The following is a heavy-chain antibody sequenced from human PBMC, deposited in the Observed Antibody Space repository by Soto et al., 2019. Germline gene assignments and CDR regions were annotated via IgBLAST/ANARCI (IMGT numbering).Heavy chain of an antibody. Sequence: QVQLVQSGAEVKKSGASVKVSCKASRYTFISYDINWVRQATGQGLEWMGWMNPNSGNTGYAQKLQGRITMTRNTSMNTAYMELSSLRSEDTAVYYCARGQEVWWNAGPLGLHGLDVWGQGTTVTVSS. CDR3: ARGQEVWWNAGPLGLHGLDV. V-gene: IGHV1-8*01. CDR2: MNPNSGNT. CDR1: RYTFISYD. J-gene: IGHJ6*02. D-gene: IGHD3-16*01.